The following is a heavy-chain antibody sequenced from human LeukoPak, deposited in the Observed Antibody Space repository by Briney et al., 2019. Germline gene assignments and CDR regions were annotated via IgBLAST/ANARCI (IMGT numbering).Heavy chain of an antibody. CDR3: ARESGLDV. CDR1: GFTFSYSW. Sequence: GGSLRLSCAASGFTFSYSWMSWVRQAPGKGLEWVANIKQDASEEYYADSVKGRFTISRDNAKNSLYLEMNSLRDEDTAVYYCARESGLDVWGQGTTVTVSS. V-gene: IGHV3-7*01. CDR2: IKQDASEE. D-gene: IGHD7-27*01. J-gene: IGHJ6*02.